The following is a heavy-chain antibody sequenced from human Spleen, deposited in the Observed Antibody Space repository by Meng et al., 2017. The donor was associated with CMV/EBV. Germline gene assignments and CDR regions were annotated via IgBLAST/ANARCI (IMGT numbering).Heavy chain of an antibody. V-gene: IGHV1-18*01. CDR2: ISAYNGNT. D-gene: IGHD2-2*01. CDR3: ARGNSAGPAATFDY. J-gene: IGHJ4*02. Sequence: KASGYTFTSYGISWVRQAPGQGLEWMGWISAYNGNTNYAQKLQGRVTMTTDTSTSTAYMELRSLRSDDTAVYYCARGNSAGPAATFDYWGQGTLVTVSS. CDR1: GYTFTSYG.